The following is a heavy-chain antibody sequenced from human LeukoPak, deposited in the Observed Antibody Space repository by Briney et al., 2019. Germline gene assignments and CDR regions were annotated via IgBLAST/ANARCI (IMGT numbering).Heavy chain of an antibody. V-gene: IGHV3-53*01. Sequence: GGSLRLSCTVSGFTVSSNSMSWVRQAPGKGLEWVSFIYSDNTHYSDSVKGRFTISRDNAKNPLYLQMNSLRAEDTAVYYCARVSPNTVTTLQYFDYWGQGTLVTVSS. J-gene: IGHJ4*02. D-gene: IGHD4-17*01. CDR1: GFTVSSNS. CDR3: ARVSPNTVTTLQYFDY. CDR2: IYSDNT.